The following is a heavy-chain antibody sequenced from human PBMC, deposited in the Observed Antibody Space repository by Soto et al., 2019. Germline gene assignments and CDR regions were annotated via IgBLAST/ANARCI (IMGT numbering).Heavy chain of an antibody. J-gene: IGHJ4*02. CDR1: GYTFSIYG. CDR2: TRPNNGNP. V-gene: IGHV1-18*01. CDR3: VRDLDGSGSYYTDY. D-gene: IGHD3-10*01. Sequence: QIQLVQSGAEVKKPGASVKVSCKASGYTFSIYGINWVRQAPGQGLEWMGWTRPNNGNPKYAQNLQGRVTMTTDTSTSTAYMELRSLRPDDTAVYYCVRDLDGSGSYYTDYWGQGTLVTVSS.